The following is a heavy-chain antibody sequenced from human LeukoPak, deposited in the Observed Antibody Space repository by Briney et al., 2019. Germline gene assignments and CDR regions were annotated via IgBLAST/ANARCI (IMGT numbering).Heavy chain of an antibody. CDR1: GFTFSSYS. V-gene: IGHV3-48*04. J-gene: IGHJ6*02. CDR3: ARESEADSSGWLHYYYGMDV. D-gene: IGHD6-19*01. Sequence: GGSLRLSCAASGFTFSSYSMNWVRQAPGKGLEWVSYISSSSSTIYYAVSVKGRFTISRDNAKNSLYLQMNSLRAEDTAVYYCARESEADSSGWLHYYYGMDVWGQGTTVTVSS. CDR2: ISSSSSTI.